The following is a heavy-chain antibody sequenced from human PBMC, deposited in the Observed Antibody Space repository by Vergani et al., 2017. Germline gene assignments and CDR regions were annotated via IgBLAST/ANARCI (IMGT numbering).Heavy chain of an antibody. Sequence: QLQLQESGPGLVKPSETLSLTCTVSGGSISSSSYYWGWIRQPPGKGLEWIGRIYTSGSTNYNPSLKSRVTMSVDTSKNQFSLKLSSVTAADTAVYYCARGGYYYDSSGYYTIDYWGQGTLVTVSS. CDR1: GGSISSSSYY. V-gene: IGHV4-39*07. CDR2: IYTSGST. D-gene: IGHD3-22*01. CDR3: ARGGYYYDSSGYYTIDY. J-gene: IGHJ4*02.